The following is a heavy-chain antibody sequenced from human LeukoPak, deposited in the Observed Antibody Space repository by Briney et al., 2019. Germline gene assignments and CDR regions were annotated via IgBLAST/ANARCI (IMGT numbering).Heavy chain of an antibody. D-gene: IGHD3-22*01. CDR1: GGSISTYY. V-gene: IGHV4-59*01. J-gene: IGHJ4*02. Sequence: PSETLSLTCTVSGGSISTYYWGWIRQPPGEGLEWIGYVSSNEGTNYNPSLKSRVTILVDTSKNQFSLKLSSVTAADTAVYYCARVEVVVVKGCFDYWGQGTLVTVSS. CDR2: VSSNEGT. CDR3: ARVEVVVVKGCFDY.